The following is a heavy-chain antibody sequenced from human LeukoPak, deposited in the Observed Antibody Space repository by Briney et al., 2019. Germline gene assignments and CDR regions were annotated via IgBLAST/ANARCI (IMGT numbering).Heavy chain of an antibody. J-gene: IGHJ1*01. CDR3: AKDRGSSGWYEYFQH. V-gene: IGHV3-30*18. CDR2: ISYDGSNK. Sequence: PGGSLRLSCAASGFTFDDETMHWVRQAPGKGLEWVAVISYDGSNKYYADSVKGRFTISRDNSKNTLYLQMNSLRAEDTAVYYCAKDRGSSGWYEYFQHWGQGTLVTVSS. CDR1: GFTFDDET. D-gene: IGHD6-19*01.